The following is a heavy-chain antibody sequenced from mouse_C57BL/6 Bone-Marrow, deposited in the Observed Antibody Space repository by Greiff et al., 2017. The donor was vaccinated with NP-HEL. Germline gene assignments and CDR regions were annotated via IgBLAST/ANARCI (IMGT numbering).Heavy chain of an antibody. D-gene: IGHD2-5*01. CDR3: APSYYSNYGFAY. V-gene: IGHV14-2*01. J-gene: IGHJ3*01. CDR2: IDPEDGET. CDR1: GFNIKDYY. Sequence: EVKLQESGAELVKPGASVKLSCTASGFNIKDYYMHWVKQRTEQGLEWIGRIDPEDGETKYAPKFQGKATITADTSSNTAYLQVSSRTSEDTAVYYCAPSYYSNYGFAYWGQGTLVTVSA.